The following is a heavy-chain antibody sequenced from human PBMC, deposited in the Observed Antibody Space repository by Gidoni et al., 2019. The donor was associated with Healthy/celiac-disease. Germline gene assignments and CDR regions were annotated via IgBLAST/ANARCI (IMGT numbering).Heavy chain of an antibody. CDR2: ISNSGSTI. CDR1: GFAFSNYQ. D-gene: IGHD3-22*01. V-gene: IGHV3-48*03. CDR3: ARAFDSPGYVGTNFYYNYYGMDG. Sequence: EGQLVESGGGLVQPGGSLRISCEASGFAFSNYQMNWVRQAPGKGLEWVSYISNSGSTIHYADSVKGRFTISRDNAKDSLYLQMSSLRAEDTAVYYCARAFDSPGYVGTNFYYNYYGMDGWGQGTTVTVSS. J-gene: IGHJ6*02.